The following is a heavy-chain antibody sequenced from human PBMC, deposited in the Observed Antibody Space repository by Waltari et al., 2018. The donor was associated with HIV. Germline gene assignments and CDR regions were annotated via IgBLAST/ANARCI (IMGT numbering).Heavy chain of an antibody. D-gene: IGHD4-4*01. CDR2: IYSGGST. J-gene: IGHJ6*02. V-gene: IGHV3-53*01. CDR1: GFSFSGNY. CDR3: ARDRSQYYGMDV. Sequence: EVQVVESGGGLIQPGGSLRLSCVASGFSFSGNYMTWVRQAPGKGLEWVSVIYSGGSTYYADSVKGRFTISRDSAKNTVYLQMNSLRVEDTAKYYCARDRSQYYGMDVWGQGTEVTVSS.